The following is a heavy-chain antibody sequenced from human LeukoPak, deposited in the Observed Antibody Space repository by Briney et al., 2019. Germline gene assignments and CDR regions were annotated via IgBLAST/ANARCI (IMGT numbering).Heavy chain of an antibody. J-gene: IGHJ6*02. V-gene: IGHV1-2*02. CDR2: INPNSGGT. Sequence: ASVTVSCTASGYTFTGYYMHWVRQAPGQGLEWMGWINPNSGGTNYAQKFQGRVTMTRDTSISTAYMELSRLRSDDTAVYYCARTYYDFWSGYQYGMDVWGQGTTVTVSS. CDR1: GYTFTGYY. D-gene: IGHD3-3*01. CDR3: ARTYYDFWSGYQYGMDV.